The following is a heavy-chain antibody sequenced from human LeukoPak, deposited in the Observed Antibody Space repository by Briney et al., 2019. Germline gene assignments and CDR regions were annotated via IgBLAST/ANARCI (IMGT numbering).Heavy chain of an antibody. J-gene: IGHJ4*02. CDR3: ARDRRFVGFDY. Sequence: SETLSLTCTVSGGSINNGGYYWSWLRQHPGKGLEWIAYIYYSGVTYYNPSLKSRLTISVDTSTNQFSLKLSSVTAADTAVYYCARDRRFVGFDYWGQGILVTVSS. CDR2: IYYSGVT. V-gene: IGHV4-31*03. D-gene: IGHD3-10*01. CDR1: GGSINNGGYY.